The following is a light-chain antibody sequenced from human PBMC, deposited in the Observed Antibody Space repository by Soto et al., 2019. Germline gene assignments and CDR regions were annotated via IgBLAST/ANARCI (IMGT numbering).Light chain of an antibody. Sequence: EIVLTQSPGTLSLSPGERATLSCMASQSVSSSFLAWYQQKPGQAPRLLIYGASNRATGIPDRFSGSGSGTDFTLTISRLEPEDFAVYYCQQYVTSPWAFGQGTKVAIE. J-gene: IGKJ1*01. CDR1: QSVSSSF. V-gene: IGKV3-20*01. CDR2: GAS. CDR3: QQYVTSPWA.